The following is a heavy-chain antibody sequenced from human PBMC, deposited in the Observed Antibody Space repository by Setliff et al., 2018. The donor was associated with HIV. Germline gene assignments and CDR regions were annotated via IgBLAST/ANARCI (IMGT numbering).Heavy chain of an antibody. J-gene: IGHJ4*02. CDR1: GFTFSSYS. V-gene: IGHV3-21*01. CDR3: VTDRDRNLPQ. Sequence: GGSLRLSCAVSGFTFSSYSMNWVRQAPGKGLEWVSSISSSSDYIYYADSVEGRFIISRDNAKNSLYLQMNSLRAEDTAVYYCVTDRDRNLPQWGQGTLVTVSS. CDR2: ISSSSDYI.